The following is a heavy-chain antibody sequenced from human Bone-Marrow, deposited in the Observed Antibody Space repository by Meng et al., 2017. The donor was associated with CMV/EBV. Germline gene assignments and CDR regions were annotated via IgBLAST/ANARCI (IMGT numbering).Heavy chain of an antibody. Sequence: GESLKISCAASGFTFSSYWMHWVRQAPGKGLVWVSRINSDGSNTSYADSVKGRFTISRDNAKNTLYLQMNSRRAEDTAVYDCARDPRDYSSSWLYYYYGMDVWGQGTTVTVS. CDR3: ARDPRDYSSSWLYYYYGMDV. J-gene: IGHJ6*02. CDR1: GFTFSSYW. CDR2: INSDGSNT. D-gene: IGHD6-13*01. V-gene: IGHV3-74*01.